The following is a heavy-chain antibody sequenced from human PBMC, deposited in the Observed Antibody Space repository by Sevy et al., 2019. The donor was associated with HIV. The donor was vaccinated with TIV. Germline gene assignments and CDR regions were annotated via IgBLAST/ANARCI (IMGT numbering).Heavy chain of an antibody. CDR2: ISSSSSYI. CDR3: ARVIPDLDYYGMDV. CDR1: GFTFSSYS. Sequence: GGSLRLSCAASGFTFSSYSMNWVHQAPGKGLEWVSSISSSSSYIYYADSVKGRFTISRDNAKNSLYLQMNSLRAEDTAVYYCARVIPDLDYYGMDVWGQGTTVTVSS. V-gene: IGHV3-21*01. J-gene: IGHJ6*02.